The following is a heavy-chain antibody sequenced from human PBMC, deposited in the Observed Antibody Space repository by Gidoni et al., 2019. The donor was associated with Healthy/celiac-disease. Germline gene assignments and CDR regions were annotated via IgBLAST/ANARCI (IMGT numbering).Heavy chain of an antibody. V-gene: IGHV1-2*04. Sequence: QVKLVQSGAAVQTPGASVKVSCQASGYTFTGYSMHWVRQAPGQGLEWMGWINPDSGGTNYAQKCQGWVTMTRDTSISTAYMELSRLRSDDTAVYYCAREHEHGGWYYYYGMDVWGQGTTVTVSS. CDR2: INPDSGGT. CDR1: GYTFTGYS. CDR3: AREHEHGGWYYYYGMDV. J-gene: IGHJ6*02. D-gene: IGHD6-19*01.